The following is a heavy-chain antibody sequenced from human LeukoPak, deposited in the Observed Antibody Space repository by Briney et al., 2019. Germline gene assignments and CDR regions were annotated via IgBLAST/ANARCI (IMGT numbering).Heavy chain of an antibody. J-gene: IGHJ4*02. CDR2: ISSSSSYI. V-gene: IGHV3-21*01. CDR3: ARGGDYGFFYFDY. CDR1: GFTLSSYC. D-gene: IGHD4-17*01. Sequence: GASLCLSCAASGFTLSSYCIDWVRQAPGKGLESISSISSSSSYISYADSVKGRFTISRDNATNSLYLQMNSLRAEDTAVYYCARGGDYGFFYFDYWGQGTLVTVSS.